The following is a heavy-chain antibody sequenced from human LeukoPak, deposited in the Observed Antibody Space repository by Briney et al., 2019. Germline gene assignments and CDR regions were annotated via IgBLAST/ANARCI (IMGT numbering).Heavy chain of an antibody. Sequence: ASVKVSCKAAGYTFTGYYMHWVRQAPGQGLEWMGWINPKSGGTNYAQKFQGRVTMTRDTSMSTAYMDLSRLRSDDTAVYYCAREIAAAGNGGGYYYYGMDVWGQGTTVTVSS. V-gene: IGHV1-2*02. CDR2: INPKSGGT. D-gene: IGHD6-13*01. J-gene: IGHJ6*02. CDR3: AREIAAAGNGGGYYYYGMDV. CDR1: GYTFTGYY.